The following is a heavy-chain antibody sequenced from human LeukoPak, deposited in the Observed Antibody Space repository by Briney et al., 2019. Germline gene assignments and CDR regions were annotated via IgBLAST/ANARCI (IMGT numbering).Heavy chain of an antibody. CDR2: ISYDGSNK. V-gene: IGHV3-30*18. CDR3: AKPHFDD. J-gene: IGHJ4*02. CDR1: GFTFSSYG. Sequence: GGSLRLSCAASGFTFSSYGMHWVRQAPGKGLEWVAVISYDGSNKYYADSVKGRFTISRDNSKNTLYLQMNSLRAEDTAVYYCAKPHFDDWGQGTLVTVSS.